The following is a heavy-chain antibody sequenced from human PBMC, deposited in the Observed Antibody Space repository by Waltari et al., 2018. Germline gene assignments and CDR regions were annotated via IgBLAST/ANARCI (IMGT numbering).Heavy chain of an antibody. D-gene: IGHD3-22*01. J-gene: IGHJ4*02. CDR1: GYTFTCYY. CDR2: INPNSGGT. Sequence: QVQLVQSGAEVKKPGASVKVSCKASGYTFTCYYMHWVRQAPGQGLEWMGWINPNSGGTNYAQKFQGRVTMTRDTSISTAYMELSRLRSDDTAVYYCARSHIHRYDSSGLAGWGQGTLVTVSS. CDR3: ARSHIHRYDSSGLAG. V-gene: IGHV1-2*02.